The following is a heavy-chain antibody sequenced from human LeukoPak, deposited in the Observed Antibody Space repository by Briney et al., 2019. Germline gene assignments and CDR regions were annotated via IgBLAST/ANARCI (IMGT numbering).Heavy chain of an antibody. Sequence: PSETLSLTCTVSGGSISSGSYYWSWIRQPAGKGLEWIGRIHTSGSTNYNPSLKSRVTISVDTSKNQFSLKLSSVTAADTAVYYCARAYYGSGSYGAFDIWGQGTMVTVSS. D-gene: IGHD3-10*01. V-gene: IGHV4-61*02. CDR1: GGSISSGSYY. CDR3: ARAYYGSGSYGAFDI. J-gene: IGHJ3*02. CDR2: IHTSGST.